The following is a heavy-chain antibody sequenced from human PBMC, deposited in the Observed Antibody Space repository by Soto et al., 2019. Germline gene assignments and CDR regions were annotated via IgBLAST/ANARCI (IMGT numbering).Heavy chain of an antibody. J-gene: IGHJ5*02. V-gene: IGHV6-1*01. D-gene: IGHD5-12*01. CDR3: ARGWGRGYSGYGNWFDP. CDR2: TYYRSKWYN. CDR1: GDRVSSNSAA. Sequence: SPTLSLTCAISGDRVSSNSAAWNWIRQSPSRGLEWLGRTYYRSKWYNDYAVSVKSRITINPDTSKNQFSLQLNSVTPEDTAVYYCARGWGRGYSGYGNWFDPWGQGTLVTVSS.